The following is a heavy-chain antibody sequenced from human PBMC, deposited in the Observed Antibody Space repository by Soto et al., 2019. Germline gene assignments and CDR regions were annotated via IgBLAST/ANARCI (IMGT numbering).Heavy chain of an antibody. D-gene: IGHD2-8*01. J-gene: IGHJ4*02. CDR3: PSSTNVAFFVY. V-gene: IGHV3-11*01. CDR2: ISSRSSTI. CDR1: GFTFSDYY. Sequence: QVQLVESGGGLVKPGGSLRLSCAASGFTFSDYYMSWIRQAPGKGLEWVSYISSRSSTIFYANSVKGRFTISRDNVKNSLYLPMISPRAEDTAVYYCPSSTNVAFFVYLGQGLLFTVSS.